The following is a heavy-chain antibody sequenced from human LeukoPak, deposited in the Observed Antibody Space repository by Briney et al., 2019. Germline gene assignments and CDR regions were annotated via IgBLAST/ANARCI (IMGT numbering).Heavy chain of an antibody. V-gene: IGHV3-23*01. Sequence: GGSLRLSCAASGFTFSSYAMSWVRQAPGKGLEWVSAISGSGGSTYYADSVEGRFTISRGNSKNTLYLQMNSLRAEDTAVYYCAKYKSIAVAVFDYWGQGTLVTVSS. CDR1: GFTFSSYA. CDR3: AKYKSIAVAVFDY. D-gene: IGHD6-19*01. J-gene: IGHJ4*02. CDR2: ISGSGGST.